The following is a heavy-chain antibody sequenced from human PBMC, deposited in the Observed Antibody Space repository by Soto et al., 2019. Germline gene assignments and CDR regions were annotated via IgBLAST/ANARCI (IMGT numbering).Heavy chain of an antibody. CDR2: FHPADSDT. V-gene: IGHV5-51*01. CDR1: GYRFTTSW. CDR3: ERGTTGRSEADYFDP. D-gene: IGHD4-4*01. J-gene: IGHJ5*01. Sequence: GESLKISCKGSGYRFTTSWIAWVRQMPGKGLEWRGIFHPADSDTTYSPSFQGQVTISADMSISTAKLRWRSLKASDTAIYYFERGTTGRSEADYFDPWGQGTLVTVSS.